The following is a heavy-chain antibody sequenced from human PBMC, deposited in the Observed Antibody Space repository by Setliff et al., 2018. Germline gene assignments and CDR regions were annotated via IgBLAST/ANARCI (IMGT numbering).Heavy chain of an antibody. CDR3: AKDVVGYSSTWPKRDYFDY. CDR2: IIGSGIST. V-gene: IGHV3-23*01. Sequence: PGGSLRLSCAASGFSFSSYAMSWVRQAPGKGLEWVSTIIGSGISTYYADSVQGRVTISRDNHKNTLHLQMNSLRVEDTAIYYCAKDVVGYSSTWPKRDYFDYWGQGTLVTVSS. D-gene: IGHD6-13*01. J-gene: IGHJ4*02. CDR1: GFSFSSYA.